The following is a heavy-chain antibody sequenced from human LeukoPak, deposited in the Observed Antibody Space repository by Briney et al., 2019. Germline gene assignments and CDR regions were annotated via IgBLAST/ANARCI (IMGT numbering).Heavy chain of an antibody. CDR1: GGSISGGDYY. CDR2: INHSGST. J-gene: IGHJ4*02. CDR3: AATGNIGYSSSWYDY. D-gene: IGHD6-13*01. V-gene: IGHV4-34*01. Sequence: PSETLSLTCSVSGGSISGGDYYWSWIRQPPGKGLEWIGEINHSGSTNYNPSLKSRVTISVDTSKNQFSLKLSSVTAADTAVYYCAATGNIGYSSSWYDYWGQGTLVAVSS.